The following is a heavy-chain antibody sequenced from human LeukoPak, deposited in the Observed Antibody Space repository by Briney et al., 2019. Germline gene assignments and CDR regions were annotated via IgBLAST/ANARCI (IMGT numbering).Heavy chain of an antibody. J-gene: IGHJ4*02. Sequence: GGSLRLSCSASGFSFSAYWMSWIRQAPGKGLEWVSYISSSGTTIYYADSVKGRFTISRDNANNSLYLQVNSLRAEDTAVYYCARGASLVTGRPYYFDYWGQGTLVTVSS. CDR1: GFSFSAYW. CDR3: ARGASLVTGRPYYFDY. CDR2: ISSSGTTI. D-gene: IGHD2-21*02. V-gene: IGHV3-11*04.